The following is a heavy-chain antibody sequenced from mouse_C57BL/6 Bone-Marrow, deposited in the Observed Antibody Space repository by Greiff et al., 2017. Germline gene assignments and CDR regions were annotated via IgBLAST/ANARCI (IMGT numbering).Heavy chain of an antibody. CDR3: AKISYYGSWFAY. Sequence: VKLQESGPGLVQPSQCLSITCTVSGFSLTSYGVHWVRQSPGKGLEWLGVIWSGGSTDYNAAFMSRRSITKDNSKIQVFFKMSSLQADDTAIYYCAKISYYGSWFAYWGQETLVAVSA. D-gene: IGHD1-1*01. CDR1: GFSLTSYG. V-gene: IGHV2-5*01. J-gene: IGHJ3*01. CDR2: IWSGGST.